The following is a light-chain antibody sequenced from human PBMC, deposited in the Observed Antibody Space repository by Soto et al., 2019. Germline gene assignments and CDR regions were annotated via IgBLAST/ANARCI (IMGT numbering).Light chain of an antibody. J-gene: IGKJ1*01. V-gene: IGKV1-33*01. CDR2: DAF. Sequence: DIQMTQSPSSLSASVGDRVTITCQASQDINSYLSWYQQRPGKAPKLLIYDAFTLETGVPSRFSGSGSGTEFTLTISSLQSEDSAVYYCQQYHSWPAFGQGTKVDIK. CDR1: QDINSY. CDR3: QQYHSWPA.